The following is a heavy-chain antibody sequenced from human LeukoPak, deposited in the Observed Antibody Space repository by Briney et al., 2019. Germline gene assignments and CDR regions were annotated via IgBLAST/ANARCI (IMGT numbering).Heavy chain of an antibody. CDR1: GGSISTYY. J-gene: IGHJ4*02. Sequence: SETLSLNCNVSGGSISTYYWSWIRQPPGKGLEWIGYIWYSGRTNYNPSLKSRVTISLDTSKNQFSLKLSSVTAADTAVYYCARHGGTYSYGSGSLTTFDYWGQGTLVTVSS. D-gene: IGHD3-10*01. CDR3: ARHGGTYSYGSGSLTTFDY. CDR2: IWYSGRT. V-gene: IGHV4-59*08.